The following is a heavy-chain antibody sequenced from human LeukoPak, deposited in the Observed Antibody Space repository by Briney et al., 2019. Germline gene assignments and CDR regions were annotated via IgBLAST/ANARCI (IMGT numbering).Heavy chain of an antibody. Sequence: GGSLRLSCAASGFIFSGYEMSWVRQAPGKGLEWVSLIYSGGTTNYADSVKGRFTISRDNSKNTLYLQMNSLRAEDTAVYYCARLGYCSGGSCSSFDYWGQGTLVTVSS. CDR1: GFIFSGYE. J-gene: IGHJ4*02. CDR3: ARLGYCSGGSCSSFDY. V-gene: IGHV3-66*04. CDR2: IYSGGTT. D-gene: IGHD2-15*01.